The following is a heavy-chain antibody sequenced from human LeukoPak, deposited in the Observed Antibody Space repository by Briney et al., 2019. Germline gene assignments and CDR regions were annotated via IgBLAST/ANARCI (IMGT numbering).Heavy chain of an antibody. CDR2: IRYDGNDK. V-gene: IGHV3-30*02. J-gene: IGHJ5*02. Sequence: GGSLRLSCAASGFAFSYYGMHWVRQAPGKGLEWVAFIRYDGNDKFYSESVKGRFTISRDTSRNTLYPQMNSLRLDDTAVYYCAKDLMRDRWFGESWGQGTLVTVSS. CDR3: AKDLMRDRWFGES. CDR1: GFAFSYYG. D-gene: IGHD3-10*01.